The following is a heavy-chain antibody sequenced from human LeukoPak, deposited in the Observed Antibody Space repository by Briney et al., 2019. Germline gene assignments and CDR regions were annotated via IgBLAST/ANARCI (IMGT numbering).Heavy chain of an antibody. Sequence: PGGSLRLSCAASGFTFSSYSMNWVRQAPGKGLEWVLYISSSSSTIYYADSVKGRFTISRDNAKNSLYLQMNSLRDEDTAVYYCPRVRLGLVGATLGYYYYYGMDVWGQGTTVTVSS. CDR1: GFTFSSYS. CDR2: ISSSSSTI. J-gene: IGHJ6*02. D-gene: IGHD1-26*01. CDR3: PRVRLGLVGATLGYYYYYGMDV. V-gene: IGHV3-48*02.